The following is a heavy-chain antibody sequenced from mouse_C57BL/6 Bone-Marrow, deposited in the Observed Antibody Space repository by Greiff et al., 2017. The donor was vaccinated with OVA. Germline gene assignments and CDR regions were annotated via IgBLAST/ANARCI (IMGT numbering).Heavy chain of an antibody. D-gene: IGHD1-1*01. CDR2: ISPRSGNT. CDR1: GYTFTSYG. J-gene: IGHJ3*01. CDR3: ARWGITTVVATPFAY. V-gene: IGHV1-81*01. Sequence: QVQLQQSGAELARPGASVKLSCKASGYTFTSYGISWVKQRTGQGLEWIGEISPRSGNTYYNEKFKGKATLTADKSSSTAYMELRSLTSEDSAVYFCARWGITTVVATPFAYWGQGTLVTVSA.